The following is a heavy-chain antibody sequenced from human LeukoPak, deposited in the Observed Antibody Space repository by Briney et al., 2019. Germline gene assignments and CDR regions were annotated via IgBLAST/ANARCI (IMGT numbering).Heavy chain of an antibody. CDR2: SKNKLNGYTI. CDR3: VRWDSGSPGD. D-gene: IGHD1-26*01. Sequence: GGSLRLSRVASLFTFSDHYIDWVRQAPGKGLEWVGRSKNKLNGYTIEYAPSVKGRFTIYRDDSKKSLYLQMDSLKTEDTAMYYCVRWDSGSPGDWGQETLVTVSS. CDR1: LFTFSDHY. J-gene: IGHJ4*02. V-gene: IGHV3-72*01.